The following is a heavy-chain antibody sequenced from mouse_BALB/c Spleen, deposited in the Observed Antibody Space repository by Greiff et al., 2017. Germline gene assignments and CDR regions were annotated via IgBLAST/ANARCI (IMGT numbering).Heavy chain of an antibody. CDR3: ARDPYRYDGFAY. V-gene: IGHV2-9*02. Sequence: VKLVESGPGLVAPSQSLSITCTVSGFSLTSYGVHWVRQPPGKGLEWLGVIWAGGSTNYNSALMSRLSISKDNSKSQVFLKMNSLQTDDTAMYYCARDPYRYDGFAYWGQGTLVTVSA. D-gene: IGHD2-14*01. CDR1: GFSLTSYG. J-gene: IGHJ3*01. CDR2: IWAGGST.